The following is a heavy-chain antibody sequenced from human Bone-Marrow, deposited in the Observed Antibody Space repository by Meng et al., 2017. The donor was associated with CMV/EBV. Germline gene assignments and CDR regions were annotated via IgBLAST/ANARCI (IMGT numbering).Heavy chain of an antibody. CDR2: TYYRSKWYN. CDR1: GVTVSSNSAA. D-gene: IGHD3-22*01. Sequence: LRLSCAISGVTVSSNSAAWNWIRQSPSRGLEWLGRTYYRSKWYNDYAVSVKSRITINPDTSKNQFSLQLNSVTPEDTAVYYCARDLYYYDSSGYYHPTLDYWGQGTLVTVSS. CDR3: ARDLYYYDSSGYYHPTLDY. V-gene: IGHV6-1*01. J-gene: IGHJ4*02.